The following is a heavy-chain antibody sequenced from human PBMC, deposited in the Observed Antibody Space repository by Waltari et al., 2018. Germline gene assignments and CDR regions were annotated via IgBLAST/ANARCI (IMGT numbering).Heavy chain of an antibody. J-gene: IGHJ4*02. CDR1: GFTFNVYW. Sequence: VQLVESGGGLVQPGGSLSLSCAAFGFTFNVYWKHWVRQPPGKGLEWIGEIYHSGSTNYNPSLKSRVTISVDKSKNQFSLKLSSVTAADTAVYYCARNINGDYADYWGQGTLVTVSS. CDR2: IYHSGST. D-gene: IGHD4-17*01. CDR3: ARNINGDYADY. V-gene: IGHV4-4*02.